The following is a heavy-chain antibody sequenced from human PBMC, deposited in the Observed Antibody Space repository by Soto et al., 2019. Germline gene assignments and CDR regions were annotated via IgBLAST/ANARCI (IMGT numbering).Heavy chain of an antibody. Sequence: EVHLLESGGDLVQPGGSLRLSCTASGLTFSTYAMSWVRQARGKGLEWVSAIGGSGTGGRTYYADSVKGRFTISRDNSKNTVYLQMNRLRADVTAVYYSAKSPGGLDGYNSDYYGMDVWGQGTTVTVSS. J-gene: IGHJ6*02. CDR1: GLTFSTYA. D-gene: IGHD5-12*01. V-gene: IGHV3-23*01. CDR3: AKSPGGLDGYNSDYYGMDV. CDR2: IGGSGTGGRT.